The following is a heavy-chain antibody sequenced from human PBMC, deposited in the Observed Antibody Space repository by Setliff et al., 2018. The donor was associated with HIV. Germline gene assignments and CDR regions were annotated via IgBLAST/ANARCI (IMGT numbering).Heavy chain of an antibody. V-gene: IGHV4-59*08. CDR2: IYYGST. CDR1: GDSISSYY. J-gene: IGHJ5*02. Sequence: PSETLSLTCTVSGDSISSYYWNWIRQPPGKALEWIGYIYYGSTHYNPSFEGLVTISVDTSKNQFSLKLRSVTAADTAMYYCARRRCSAASCPDNSWNWLDPWGQGTLVTVSS. CDR3: ARRRCSAASCPDNSWNWLDP. D-gene: IGHD2-15*01.